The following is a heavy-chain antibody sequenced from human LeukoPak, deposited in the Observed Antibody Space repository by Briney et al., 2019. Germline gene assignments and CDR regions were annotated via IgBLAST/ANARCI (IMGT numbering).Heavy chain of an antibody. CDR1: GFTFSDSG. D-gene: IGHD4-17*01. Sequence: GGSLRLSCAASGFTFSDSGMHWVRQAPGKGLEWVAIISFDGSRRFYADSVRGRFTVSRDNSKNTLFLQMDSLSADDTGVYYCAKEGTDYGDYPYFFDYWGQGTLVTVSS. CDR2: ISFDGSRR. CDR3: AKEGTDYGDYPYFFDY. V-gene: IGHV3-30*18. J-gene: IGHJ4*02.